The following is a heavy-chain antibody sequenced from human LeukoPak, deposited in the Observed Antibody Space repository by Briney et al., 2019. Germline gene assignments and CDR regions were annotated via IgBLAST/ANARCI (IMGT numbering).Heavy chain of an antibody. J-gene: IGHJ4*02. CDR1: GFTVSSNY. CDR3: AKSITRPY. Sequence: GGSLRLSCAASGFTVSSNYMSWVRQAPVKGLEWVSAISGSGGSTYYADSVKGRFTISRDNSKNTLYLQMNSLRAEDTAVYYCAKSITRPYWGQGTLVTVSP. D-gene: IGHD3-3*01. V-gene: IGHV3-23*01. CDR2: ISGSGGST.